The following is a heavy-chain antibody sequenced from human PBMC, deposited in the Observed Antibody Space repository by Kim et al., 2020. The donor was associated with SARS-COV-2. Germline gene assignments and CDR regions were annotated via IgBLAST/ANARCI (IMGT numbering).Heavy chain of an antibody. CDR2: INHSGST. J-gene: IGHJ4*02. D-gene: IGHD2-2*01. CDR3: ARYDIVVVPAAMCFDY. Sequence: SETLSLTCAVYGGSFSGYYWRWIRQPPGKGLEWIGEINHSGSTNYNPSLKSRVTISVDTSKNQFSLKLSSVTAADTAVYYCARYDIVVVPAAMCFDYWGQGTLVTVSS. V-gene: IGHV4-34*01. CDR1: GGSFSGYY.